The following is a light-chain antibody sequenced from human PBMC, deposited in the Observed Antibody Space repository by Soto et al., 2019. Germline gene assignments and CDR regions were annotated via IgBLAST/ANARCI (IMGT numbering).Light chain of an antibody. CDR2: KAI. J-gene: IGKJ2*01. CDR3: QRYNDFQYI. CDR1: QSISTW. Sequence: DIPMTQSPSTLSASVGDRVTITCRASQSISTWLAWYQQKLGKAPKLLIYKAINLQSGVPSRFSGSGSGTEFSLTISSLHPDDFATYYCQRYNDFQYIFGQGTKLEMK. V-gene: IGKV1-5*03.